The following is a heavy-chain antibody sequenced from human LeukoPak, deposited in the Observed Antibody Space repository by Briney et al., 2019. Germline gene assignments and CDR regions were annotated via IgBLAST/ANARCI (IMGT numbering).Heavy chain of an antibody. V-gene: IGHV4-59*11. J-gene: IGHJ6*03. CDR3: ASSAYDFWSGYLYYYYYYMDV. CDR2: IYYSGRT. D-gene: IGHD3-3*01. Sequence: SETLSLTCTVSGGSISSQYWSWIRQPPGKGVEGIGYIYYSGRTKYNPSLKSRVTISVDTSNHHFSLKLSSVTAADTAVYYCASSAYDFWSGYLYYYYYYMDVWGKGTTVTVSS. CDR1: GGSISSQY.